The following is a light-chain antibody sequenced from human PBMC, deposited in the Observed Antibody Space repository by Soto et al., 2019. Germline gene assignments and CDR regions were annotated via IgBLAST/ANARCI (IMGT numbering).Light chain of an antibody. CDR3: QQYYNGALIT. J-gene: IGKJ5*01. V-gene: IGKV3D-15*01. Sequence: KQSPDILAVTKHELATLSCWASQSVTSNLAWYQQKRGQAPRLLIYAASTRATGVPARFSGSGSGTEFTLTISGRQSEDFAGYYYQQYYNGALITFGLVTRLEIK. CDR1: QSVTSN. CDR2: AAS.